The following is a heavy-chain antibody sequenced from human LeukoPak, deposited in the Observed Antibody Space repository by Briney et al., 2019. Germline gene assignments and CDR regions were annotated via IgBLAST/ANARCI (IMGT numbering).Heavy chain of an antibody. D-gene: IGHD2-2*03. CDR3: ARDRGGYCSSTSCPRYFQH. CDR2: ISSSSSYI. V-gene: IGHV3-21*01. CDR1: GFTFSSYS. J-gene: IGHJ1*01. Sequence: GGSLRLSCAASGFTFSSYSMNWVRQAPGKGLEWVSSISSSSSYIYYADSVKGRFTISRDNAKNSLYLQMNSLRAEDTAVYYCARDRGGYCSSTSCPRYFQHWGQGTLVTVSS.